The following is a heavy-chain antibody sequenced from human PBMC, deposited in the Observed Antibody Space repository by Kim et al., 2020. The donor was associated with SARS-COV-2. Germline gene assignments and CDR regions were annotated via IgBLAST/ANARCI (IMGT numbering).Heavy chain of an antibody. D-gene: IGHD6-13*01. J-gene: IGHJ4*02. Sequence: YSQKFQGRVTITRDTSASTAYMELSSLRSEDTAVYYCARDAIAAVAGFDYWGQGTLVTVSS. CDR3: ARDAIAAVAGFDY. V-gene: IGHV1-3*01.